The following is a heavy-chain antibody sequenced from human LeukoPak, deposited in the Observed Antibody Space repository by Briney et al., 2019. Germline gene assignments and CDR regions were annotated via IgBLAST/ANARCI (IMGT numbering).Heavy chain of an antibody. Sequence: GGSLRLSCAASGFTLSSYAISWVRQAPGKGLEWVSAISGSGGSTYYADSVKGRSTISRDNSKNTLYLQMDSLRAEDTAVYYCAKDNYRDGYNSGTFDYWGQGTLVTVSS. CDR3: AKDNYRDGYNSGTFDY. J-gene: IGHJ4*02. CDR2: ISGSGGST. D-gene: IGHD5-24*01. V-gene: IGHV3-23*01. CDR1: GFTLSSYA.